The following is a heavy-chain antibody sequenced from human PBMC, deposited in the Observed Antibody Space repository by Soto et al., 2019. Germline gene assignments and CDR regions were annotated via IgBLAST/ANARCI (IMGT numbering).Heavy chain of an antibody. V-gene: IGHV4-30-2*01. D-gene: IGHD3-10*01. CDR1: GDSISSGGYS. CDR3: ARESRKGSYLEY. CDR2: IYHSGGA. Sequence: QLQLQESGSGLVKPSQTLSLTCAVSGDSISSGGYSWNWIRQPPGKGLEWIGNIYHSGGADYNPSLKSRVTITVDSSNTPFSLKLRSVTAADTAVYYCARESRKGSYLEYWGQGTLVTVSS. J-gene: IGHJ4*02.